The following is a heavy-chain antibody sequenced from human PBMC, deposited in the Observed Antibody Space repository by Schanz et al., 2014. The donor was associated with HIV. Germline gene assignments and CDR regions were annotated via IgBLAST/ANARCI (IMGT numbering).Heavy chain of an antibody. Sequence: QVQLVQSGAGVKKPGASVRVSCKASGYTFSSNDINWVRQASGQGLEWVGWMNPRSGNTGYAQKFQGRVTLTRNTSLTTAYMELSSLTSDDTAVYYCARGALGLAAAGSYYFYYGMDVWGQGTTVTVSS. J-gene: IGHJ6*02. CDR2: MNPRSGNT. CDR1: GYTFSSND. CDR3: ARGALGLAAAGSYYFYYGMDV. D-gene: IGHD6-13*01. V-gene: IGHV1-8*02.